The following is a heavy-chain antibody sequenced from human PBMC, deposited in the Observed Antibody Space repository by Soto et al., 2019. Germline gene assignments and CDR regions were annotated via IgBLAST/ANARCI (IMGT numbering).Heavy chain of an antibody. J-gene: IGHJ4*02. CDR2: IIPIFGTA. Sequence: SVKVSCKASGYTFTSYYMHWVRQAPGQGLEWMGGIIPIFGTANYAQKFQGRVTITADESTSTAYMELSSLRPEDTAVYYCARDWVDVVLVPAAIWGQGTLVTVSS. CDR1: GYTFTSYY. V-gene: IGHV1-69*13. CDR3: ARDWVDVVLVPAAI. D-gene: IGHD2-2*01.